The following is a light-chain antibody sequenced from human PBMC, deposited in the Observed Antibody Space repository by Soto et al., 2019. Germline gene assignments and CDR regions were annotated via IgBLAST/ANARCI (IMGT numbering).Light chain of an antibody. CDR3: QQYGSSIT. CDR1: QSVSSSY. CDR2: GAS. V-gene: IGKV3-20*01. Sequence: ETVLTQSPGTLSLSPGERASLSCRASQSVSSSYLAWYQQKPGQAPRLLIYGASSRATGIPDRFSGSGSGTDFTLTISRLEPDDFAVYYCQQYGSSITLGQGTKVEIK. J-gene: IGKJ1*01.